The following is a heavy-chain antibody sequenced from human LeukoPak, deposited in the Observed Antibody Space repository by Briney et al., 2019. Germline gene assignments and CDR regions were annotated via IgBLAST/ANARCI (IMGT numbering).Heavy chain of an antibody. CDR2: ISSSSTI. Sequence: GGSLRLSCAASGFTFSSYSMNWVRQAPGKGLEWVSYISSSSTIYYADSVKGRFTISRDNAKNSLYLQMNSLRDEDTAVYYCARDPCSGGRCYYLIDYWGQGTLVTVSS. J-gene: IGHJ4*02. D-gene: IGHD2-15*01. CDR3: ARDPCSGGRCYYLIDY. CDR1: GFTFSSYS. V-gene: IGHV3-48*02.